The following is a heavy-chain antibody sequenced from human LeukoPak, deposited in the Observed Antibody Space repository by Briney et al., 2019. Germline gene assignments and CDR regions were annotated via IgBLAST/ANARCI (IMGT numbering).Heavy chain of an antibody. Sequence: PSETLSLTCAVYGGSFSGYYWSWIRQPPGKGLEWIGEINHSGSTNYNPSLKSRVTISVDTSKNQFSLKLNSVTAADTAVYYCARGSYSSSWYYYYYGMDVWGQGTTVTVSS. J-gene: IGHJ6*02. V-gene: IGHV4-34*01. CDR2: INHSGST. CDR3: ARGSYSSSWYYYYYGMDV. D-gene: IGHD6-13*01. CDR1: GGSFSGYY.